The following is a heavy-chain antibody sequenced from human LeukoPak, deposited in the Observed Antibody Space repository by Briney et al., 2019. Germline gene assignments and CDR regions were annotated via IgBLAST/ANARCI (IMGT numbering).Heavy chain of an antibody. CDR2: ISWNSGSI. Sequence: PGRSLRLSCAASGFTFDDYAMHWVRQAPGKGLEWVSGISWNSGSIGYADSVKGRFTISRDNAKKSLYLQMNSLRAEDTAVYYCARDPTDYDSSGYEWGQGTLLTVSS. CDR1: GFTFDDYA. D-gene: IGHD3-22*01. V-gene: IGHV3-9*01. J-gene: IGHJ4*02. CDR3: ARDPTDYDSSGYE.